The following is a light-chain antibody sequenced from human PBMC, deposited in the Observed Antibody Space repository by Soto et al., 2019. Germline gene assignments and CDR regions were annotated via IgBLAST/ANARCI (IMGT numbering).Light chain of an antibody. Sequence: DIQMTQSPSRLSASVGDRVTITCRASQSIGYWLAWYQQKPGKAPNLLIYAASTLETGVPSRFSGSGFGTEFTLTIASLQPDDSASYYRQQYNSFSKTFGRGTKVEIK. J-gene: IGKJ4*02. CDR1: QSIGYW. CDR3: QQYNSFSKT. V-gene: IGKV1-5*01. CDR2: AAS.